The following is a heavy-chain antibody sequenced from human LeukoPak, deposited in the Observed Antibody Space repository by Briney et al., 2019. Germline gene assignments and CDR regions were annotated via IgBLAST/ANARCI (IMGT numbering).Heavy chain of an antibody. V-gene: IGHV1-69*05. CDR2: IIPIFGTA. Sequence: SVKVSCKASGGTFGSYAISWVRQAPGQGLEWMGRIIPIFGTANYAQKFQGRVTITTDESTSTAYMELSSLRAEDTAVYYCARGTPKGGQLGDYWGQGTLVTVSS. D-gene: IGHD1-1*01. J-gene: IGHJ4*02. CDR1: GGTFGSYA. CDR3: ARGTPKGGQLGDY.